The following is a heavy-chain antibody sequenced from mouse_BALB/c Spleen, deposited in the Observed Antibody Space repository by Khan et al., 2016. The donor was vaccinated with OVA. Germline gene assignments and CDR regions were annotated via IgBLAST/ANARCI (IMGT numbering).Heavy chain of an antibody. D-gene: IGHD1-1*01. CDR3: ARDDGSSFWFAY. V-gene: IGHV1S136*01. Sequence: VQLKESGPELVKPGASVKMSCKASGYTFTNYIIHWVKQKPGQGLEWIGYINPYNDGAKYDERFKGKATLTSDKSSSTAYMELSGRTSEDSAVYYGARDDGSSFWFAYWGQGTLVTVSA. J-gene: IGHJ3*01. CDR2: INPYNDGA. CDR1: GYTFTNYI.